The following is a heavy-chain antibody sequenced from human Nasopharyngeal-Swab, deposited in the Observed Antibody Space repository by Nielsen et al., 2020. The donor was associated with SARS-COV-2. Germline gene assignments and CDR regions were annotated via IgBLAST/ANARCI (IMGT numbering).Heavy chain of an antibody. D-gene: IGHD2-8*01. Sequence: GGSLRLSCAASGFTFSSYWMHWVRQAPGKGLVWVSRISIDGSSTSYADSVKGRFTISRDNAKNTLYLQMNSLRAEDTAVYHCAKRDCSNAVCRYYFDYWGQGTLVPSPQ. CDR3: AKRDCSNAVCRYYFDY. CDR2: ISIDGSST. V-gene: IGHV3-74*01. CDR1: GFTFSSYW. J-gene: IGHJ4*02.